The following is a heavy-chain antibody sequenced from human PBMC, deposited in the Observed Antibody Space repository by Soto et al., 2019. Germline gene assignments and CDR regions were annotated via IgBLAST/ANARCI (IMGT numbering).Heavy chain of an antibody. Sequence: GGSLRLSCAASGFIFTSYGMHWVRQAPGKGLEWMALILHDGSAEYYADSVKGRFTISRDNSKNTLYLQMNSLTAEDTAVYYCARSRDGYSFYFYYGLDGWGQGTTVTVSS. D-gene: IGHD4-4*01. CDR1: GFIFTSYG. CDR3: ARSRDGYSFYFYYGLDG. J-gene: IGHJ6*02. V-gene: IGHV3-30*03. CDR2: ILHDGSAE.